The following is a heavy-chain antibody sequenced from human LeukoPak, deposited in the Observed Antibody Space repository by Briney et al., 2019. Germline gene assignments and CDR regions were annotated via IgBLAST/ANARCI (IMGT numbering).Heavy chain of an antibody. CDR2: ISAYNGNT. J-gene: IGHJ4*02. Sequence: GPVKVSCKASGYTFSSYGINWVRQAPGQGLEWMGWISAYNGNTNYAQKLQGRVTMTTDTSTSTAYMELRSLRSDDTAVYYCARGIEYYYDSSGYANPVFDYWGQGTLVTVSS. D-gene: IGHD3-22*01. CDR3: ARGIEYYYDSSGYANPVFDY. V-gene: IGHV1-18*01. CDR1: GYTFSSYG.